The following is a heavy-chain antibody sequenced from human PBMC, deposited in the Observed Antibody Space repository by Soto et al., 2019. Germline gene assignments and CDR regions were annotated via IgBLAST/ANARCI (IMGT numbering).Heavy chain of an antibody. D-gene: IGHD3-16*02. CDR2: IIPIFGTA. CDR1: GGTFSSYA. J-gene: IGHJ4*02. CDR3: ASYDYVWGSYRADY. Sequence: SVKVSCKASGGTFSSYAISWVRQAPGQGLEWMGGIIPIFGTANYAQKFQGRVTITADKSTSTAYMELSSLRSEDTAVYYCASYDYVWGSYRADYWGQGTLVTVSS. V-gene: IGHV1-69*06.